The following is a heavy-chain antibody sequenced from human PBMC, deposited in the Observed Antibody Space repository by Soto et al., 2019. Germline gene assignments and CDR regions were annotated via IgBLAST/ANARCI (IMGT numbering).Heavy chain of an antibody. CDR2: IYHSGST. D-gene: IGHD3-22*01. J-gene: IGHJ5*02. V-gene: IGHV4-38-2*01. Sequence: SATLSLTCAVSGYSISSGYYWGWIRQPPGKGLEWIGSIYHSGSTYYNPSLKSRVTISVDTSKNQFSLKLSSVTAVDTAVYYCARVSSSGYYYWFDPWGQGTQVTVS. CDR1: GYSISSGYY. CDR3: ARVSSSGYYYWFDP.